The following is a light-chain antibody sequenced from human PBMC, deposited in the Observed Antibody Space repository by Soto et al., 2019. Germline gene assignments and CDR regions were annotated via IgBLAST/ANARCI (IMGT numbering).Light chain of an antibody. CDR1: QSISNW. J-gene: IGKJ1*01. CDR3: QQYYSYSRT. V-gene: IGKV1-5*03. CDR2: KAS. Sequence: IQMTQSPSTLSAFVGDRVTITCRASQSISNWLAWYQQKPGKAPKLLIYKASSLESGVPSRFSGSGSGSDFTLTISSLQPDDLATYYCQQYYSYSRTFGQGTKVEIK.